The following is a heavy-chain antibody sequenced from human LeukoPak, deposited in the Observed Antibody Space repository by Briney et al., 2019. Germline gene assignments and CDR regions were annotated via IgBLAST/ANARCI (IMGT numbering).Heavy chain of an antibody. V-gene: IGHV4-59*08. J-gene: IGHJ4*02. CDR1: GGSISSYY. Sequence: SETLSLTCTVSGGSISSYYWSWIRQPPGKGLEWIGYIYYSGSTNYNPSLKSRVTISVDTSKNQFSLKLSSVTAADTAVYYCASGGYSYGRLRKYFDYWGQGTLVTVSS. D-gene: IGHD5-18*01. CDR2: IYYSGST. CDR3: ASGGYSYGRLRKYFDY.